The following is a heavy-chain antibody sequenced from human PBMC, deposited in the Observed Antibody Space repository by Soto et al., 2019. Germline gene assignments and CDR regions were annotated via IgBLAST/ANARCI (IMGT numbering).Heavy chain of an antibody. D-gene: IGHD2-15*01. V-gene: IGHV3-23*01. CDR3: AKGHNQRPCDGGSPFDP. CDR2: ISGSGGST. CDR1: GFTFSSYA. Sequence: GGSLSLSCAASGFTFSSYAMSWVRQAPGKGLEWVSAISGSGGSTSYADSVKGRFTISRDNSKNTLYLQMNSLRAEDTAVYYCAKGHNQRPCDGGSPFDPWGQGTLVTVSS. J-gene: IGHJ5*02.